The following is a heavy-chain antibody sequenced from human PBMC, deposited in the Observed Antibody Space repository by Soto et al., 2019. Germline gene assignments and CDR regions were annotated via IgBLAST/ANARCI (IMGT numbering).Heavy chain of an antibody. Sequence: SGPTLVNPTQTLTLTCTFSGFSLSTTGEGVFWIRQPPGKAPEWLALVHWNDDKRYSPSLRPRLTIRKDTSRNQVVLSLTNLDPVDTGTYYCAHRRTDTAMVYFDYWGQGTLVTV. CDR2: VHWNDDK. J-gene: IGHJ4*02. D-gene: IGHD5-18*01. CDR3: AHRRTDTAMVYFDY. V-gene: IGHV2-5*01. CDR1: GFSLSTTGEG.